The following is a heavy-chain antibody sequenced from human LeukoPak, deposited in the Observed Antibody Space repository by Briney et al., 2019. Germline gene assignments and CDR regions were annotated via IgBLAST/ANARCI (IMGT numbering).Heavy chain of an antibody. J-gene: IGHJ4*02. Sequence: GRSLRLSCSGSGFTFGDYALSWVRQAPGKGLEWVGFIRSKAYGGAIAYAASVRGRFTISRDDSKSIDDLQMNSLKTEDTAVYYCTRGAGYTYGSFYWGQGTLVTVSS. V-gene: IGHV3-49*04. CDR3: TRGAGYTYGSFY. CDR1: GFTFGDYA. D-gene: IGHD5-18*01. CDR2: IRSKAYGGAI.